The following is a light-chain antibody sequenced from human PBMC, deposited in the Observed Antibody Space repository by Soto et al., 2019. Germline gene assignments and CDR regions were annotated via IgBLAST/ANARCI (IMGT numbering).Light chain of an antibody. V-gene: IGKV4-1*01. J-gene: IGKJ4*01. CDR2: WAS. CDR3: QQFYGSPLT. CDR1: QSVLLSSNNKNY. Sequence: DIVMTQSPDSLAVSLGERATINCKSSQSVLLSSNNKNYLTWYQQKPGQPPKLLIYWASTRESGVPDRFSGSGSGTDFTLTINSLQAEDVAVYYCQQFYGSPLTFGGGTKVDIK.